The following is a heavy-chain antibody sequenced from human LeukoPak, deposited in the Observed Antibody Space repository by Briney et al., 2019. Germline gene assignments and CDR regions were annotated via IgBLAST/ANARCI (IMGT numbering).Heavy chain of an antibody. CDR2: INHSGST. D-gene: IGHD4-11*01. CDR3: ARDSPDYSIGYYYYGMDV. V-gene: IGHV4-34*01. CDR1: GGSFSGYY. Sequence: PSETLSLTCAVYGGSFSGYYWSWIRQPPGKGLEWIGEINHSGSTNYNPSLKSRVTISVDTSKNQFSLKLSSVTAADTAVYYCARDSPDYSIGYYYYGMDVWGQGTTVTVSS. J-gene: IGHJ6*02.